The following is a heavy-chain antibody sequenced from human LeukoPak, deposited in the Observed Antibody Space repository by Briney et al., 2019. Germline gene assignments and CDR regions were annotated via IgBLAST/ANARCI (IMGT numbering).Heavy chain of an antibody. J-gene: IGHJ4*02. Sequence: PGGSLRLSCVASGFTFSNAWMNWVRQAPGKGLEWVGRIKSKTDGGTTDYAAPVKGRITISRDDSTNTLHLRTNSLKTEDTAVYYCTTSLAGAVTAVYPFDNWGQGTLVTVSS. V-gene: IGHV3-15*01. CDR3: TTSLAGAVTAVYPFDN. CDR1: GFTFSNAW. CDR2: IKSKTDGGTT. D-gene: IGHD2-21*02.